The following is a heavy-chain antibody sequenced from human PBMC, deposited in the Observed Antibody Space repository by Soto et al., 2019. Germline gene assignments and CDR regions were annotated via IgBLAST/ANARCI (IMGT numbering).Heavy chain of an antibody. CDR2: IYSGGIT. D-gene: IGHD5-18*01. Sequence: EVQLVESGGGLIQPGGSLRLSCAASGFPVSSNYMNWVRQAPGKGLEWVSIIYSGGITYYADSVKGRFTISRDNSKNTVSLLMNNLRAEDTAVYFCAREGYSYGSKYLQYWGQGTLVTVSS. J-gene: IGHJ1*01. CDR1: GFPVSSNY. V-gene: IGHV3-53*01. CDR3: AREGYSYGSKYLQY.